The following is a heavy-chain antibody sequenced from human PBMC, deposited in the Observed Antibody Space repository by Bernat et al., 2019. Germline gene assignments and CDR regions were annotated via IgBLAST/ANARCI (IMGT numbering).Heavy chain of an antibody. J-gene: IGHJ6*02. CDR2: ISYDGSIK. CDR1: GCTFSSYA. CDR3: AGERQQLVLPSDYYYYGMDV. Sequence: QVQLVESGGGVVQPGRSLRLSCAASGCTFSSYAIHWVRQAPVKGLEWVAVISYDGSIKYYADSVKGRFTITRDNSKNTLYLQMNSLRAEDTAVYYCAGERQQLVLPSDYYYYGMDVWGQGTTVTVSS. V-gene: IGHV3-30-3*01. D-gene: IGHD6-13*01.